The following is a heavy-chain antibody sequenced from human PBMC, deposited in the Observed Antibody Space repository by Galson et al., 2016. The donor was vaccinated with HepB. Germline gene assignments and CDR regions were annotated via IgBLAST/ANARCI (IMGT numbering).Heavy chain of an antibody. J-gene: IGHJ5*02. V-gene: IGHV3-21*01. CDR2: ISSISAYI. D-gene: IGHD4/OR15-4a*01. CDR3: AREKGGSTMASHWFDP. Sequence: SLRLSCAASGFTFSTQSMNWVRQAPGKGLEWVASISSISAYIHYSDSVEGRFTISRDNARNSLFLEMNSLRAEDTAVYFCAREKGGSTMASHWFDPWGLGTLVTVSS. CDR1: GFTFSTQS.